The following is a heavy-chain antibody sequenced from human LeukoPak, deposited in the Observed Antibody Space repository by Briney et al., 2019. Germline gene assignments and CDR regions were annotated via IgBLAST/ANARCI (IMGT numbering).Heavy chain of an antibody. CDR1: GFTFTTYA. D-gene: IGHD3-22*01. Sequence: GGSLRLSCAASGFTFTTYAMSWVRQAPGKGLEWVSAISGGGDTIFYIDSVKGRFTISRDNSKSTLYLQMNSLRAEDTALYYCVKEDYYDSSGYYPLGFWGQGTLVTVSS. CDR3: VKEDYYDSSGYYPLGF. CDR2: ISGGGDTI. J-gene: IGHJ4*02. V-gene: IGHV3-23*01.